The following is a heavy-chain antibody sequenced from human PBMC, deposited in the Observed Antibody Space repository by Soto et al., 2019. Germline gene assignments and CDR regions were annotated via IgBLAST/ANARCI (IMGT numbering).Heavy chain of an antibody. CDR1: GYSFTNYW. J-gene: IGHJ3*02. Sequence: GESLKISCKGSGYSFTNYWIGWVRQMPGKGLEWMGIIYPGDSDTRYSPSFQGQVTISADKSISTAYLQWSSLKASDTALYYCARRYYYDTNNYDPADSFDIWGQGTMVTVS. V-gene: IGHV5-51*01. CDR2: IYPGDSDT. CDR3: ARRYYYDTNNYDPADSFDI. D-gene: IGHD3-22*01.